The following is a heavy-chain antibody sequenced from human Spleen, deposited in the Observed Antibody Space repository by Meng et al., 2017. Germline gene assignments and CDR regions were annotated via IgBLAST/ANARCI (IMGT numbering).Heavy chain of an antibody. Sequence: QLQLQESGPALVKPSETLSLTCTVSGGSIRNTNYYWGWIRQPPGKGLEWIGEINHSGSTNYNPSLKSRVTISVDTSKNQFSLKLSSVTAADTAVYYCARGAQDSSSWGQGILVTVSS. CDR1: GGSIRNTNYY. D-gene: IGHD6-13*01. V-gene: IGHV4-39*07. J-gene: IGHJ4*02. CDR2: INHSGST. CDR3: ARGAQDSSS.